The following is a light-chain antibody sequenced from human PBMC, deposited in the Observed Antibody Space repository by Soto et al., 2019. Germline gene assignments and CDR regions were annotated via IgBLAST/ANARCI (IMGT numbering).Light chain of an antibody. Sequence: EVVMTQSPATLSVSPGERATLSCRASQSVGSKLAWYQQKPGQAPRLLIFDAFTRATGIPARFSGSESGTEFTLFISSLQSEDFAVYYCQQYNNWPPLTFGGGTKVEI. CDR3: QQYNNWPPLT. V-gene: IGKV3-15*01. CDR2: DAF. J-gene: IGKJ4*01. CDR1: QSVGSK.